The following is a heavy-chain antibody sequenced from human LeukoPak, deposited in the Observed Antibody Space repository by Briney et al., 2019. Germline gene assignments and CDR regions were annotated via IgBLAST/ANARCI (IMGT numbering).Heavy chain of an antibody. CDR2: IYSGGST. V-gene: IGHV3-53*01. CDR3: ARSPTAAAGDY. J-gene: IGHJ4*02. CDR1: GFTVSSNY. Sequence: GGSLRLSCAASGFTVSSNYMSWVRQAPGKGLEWVSVIYSGGSTYYADSVKGRFTISRDNSKNTLYLQMNSLRAEDTAVYYCARSPTAAAGDYWGQGTLVTVSS. D-gene: IGHD6-13*01.